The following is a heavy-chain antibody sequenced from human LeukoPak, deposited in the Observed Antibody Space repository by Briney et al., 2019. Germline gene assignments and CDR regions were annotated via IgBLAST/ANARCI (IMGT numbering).Heavy chain of an antibody. J-gene: IGHJ4*02. CDR2: IRRRAYGGAA. D-gene: IGHD2-15*01. Sequence: GGSLRLSCTTSGFALDDFAMSWVRQPAGKGLEWVGFIRRRAYGGAAEYAASVKGRFIISRDDSKGIAYLQMNSLKTEDTAVYYCSRNGLLDFDYWGQGSRVIVSP. CDR3: SRNGLLDFDY. CDR1: GFALDDFA. V-gene: IGHV3-49*04.